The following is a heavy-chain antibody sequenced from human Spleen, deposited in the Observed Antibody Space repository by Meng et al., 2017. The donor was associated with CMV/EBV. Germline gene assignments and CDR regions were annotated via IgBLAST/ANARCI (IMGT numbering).Heavy chain of an antibody. CDR3: VRDEAGGGLYNWFDP. J-gene: IGHJ5*02. D-gene: IGHD6-13*01. CDR1: GGSISGDHYS. V-gene: IGHV4-39*07. Sequence: SGGSISGDHYSCTWLRQSPRRGLEWIGGVHYSGTTFYNPSLKSRVTISVDTSNNQFSLKLYSVTAADTAVYFCVRDEAGGGLYNWFDPWGQGTLVTVSS. CDR2: VHYSGTT.